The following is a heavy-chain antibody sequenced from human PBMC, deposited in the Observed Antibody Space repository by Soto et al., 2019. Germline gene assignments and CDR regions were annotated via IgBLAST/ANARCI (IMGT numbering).Heavy chain of an antibody. Sequence: GGSLRLSCAASGFTFSTYWMSWVRQAPGKGLEWVANIKQDGSEKYYVDSVKGRFTISRDNAKNSLYLQMNSLRAEDTAVYYCARGGRRSGSYADAFDIWGQGTMVTVS. J-gene: IGHJ3*02. CDR1: GFTFSTYW. CDR3: ARGGRRSGSYADAFDI. D-gene: IGHD1-26*01. V-gene: IGHV3-7*03. CDR2: IKQDGSEK.